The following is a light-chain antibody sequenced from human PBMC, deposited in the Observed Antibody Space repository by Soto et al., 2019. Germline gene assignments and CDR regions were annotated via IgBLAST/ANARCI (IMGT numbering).Light chain of an antibody. V-gene: IGLV2-23*02. J-gene: IGLJ2*01. CDR2: KVS. Sequence: QSALTQPASVSGSPGQSITISCSGTSNDVGTYNLVSWYQHHPGKPPKLIIYKVSRRPSGVSNRFSGSKSGSTASLTISGLQAEDEAHYYCCSYAGSSTFDVVFGGGTQLTVL. CDR1: SNDVGTYNL. CDR3: CSYAGSSTFDVV.